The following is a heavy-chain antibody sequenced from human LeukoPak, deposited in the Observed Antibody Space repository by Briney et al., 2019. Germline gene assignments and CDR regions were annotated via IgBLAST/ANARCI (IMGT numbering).Heavy chain of an antibody. CDR1: GFTFSSYA. CDR3: AKDHFTYYDFWSGYYGPLDY. V-gene: IGHV3-23*01. CDR2: ISGSGGST. D-gene: IGHD3-3*01. J-gene: IGHJ4*02. Sequence: GGSLRLSCAASGFTFSSYAMSWVRQTPGKGLEWVSAISGSGGSTYYADSVKGRFTISRDNSKNTLYLQMNSLRAEDTAVYYCAKDHFTYYDFWSGYYGPLDYWGQGTLVTVSS.